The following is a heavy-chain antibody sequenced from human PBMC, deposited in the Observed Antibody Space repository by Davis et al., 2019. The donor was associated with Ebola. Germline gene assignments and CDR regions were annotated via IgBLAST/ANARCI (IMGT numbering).Heavy chain of an antibody. D-gene: IGHD6-13*01. Sequence: GGSLRLSCAASGFTFSSYSMNWVRQAPGKGLEWISHISSSRSTIYYADSVKGRFTISRDNAKNSLYLQMNSLRAEDTAVYYCARDNGQQLVPDYYYYYGMDVWGQGSTVTVSS. CDR2: ISSSRSTI. CDR3: ARDNGQQLVPDYYYYYGMDV. J-gene: IGHJ6*02. V-gene: IGHV3-48*01. CDR1: GFTFSSYS.